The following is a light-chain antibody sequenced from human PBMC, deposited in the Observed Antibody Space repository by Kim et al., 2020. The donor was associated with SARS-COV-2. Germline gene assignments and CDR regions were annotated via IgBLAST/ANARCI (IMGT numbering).Light chain of an antibody. Sequence: SYELTQPPSASVSPGQTASITCSGDKLGDTYACWYQQKPGQSPVLVIYQDSKRPSGIPERFSGSNSGNTATLTISGTQAMDEADYYCQAWDSSTVVFGGGTQLTVL. CDR2: QDS. CDR3: QAWDSSTVV. J-gene: IGLJ2*01. V-gene: IGLV3-1*01. CDR1: KLGDTY.